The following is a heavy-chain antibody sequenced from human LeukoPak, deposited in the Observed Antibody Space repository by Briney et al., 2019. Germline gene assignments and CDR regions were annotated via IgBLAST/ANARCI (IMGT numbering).Heavy chain of an antibody. CDR3: ARDSSPGYYDYVWGTYPRY. J-gene: IGHJ4*02. CDR1: GFTFSNYW. D-gene: IGHD3-16*02. CDR2: IKQDGSEK. V-gene: IGHV3-7*05. Sequence: GGSLRLSCAASGFTFSNYWMSWVRQAPGKGREWVANIKQDGSEKYYVDSVKGRFTISRDNAKSSLFLQMNSLRAEDTAVYYCARDSSPGYYDYVWGTYPRYWGQGTLVTVSS.